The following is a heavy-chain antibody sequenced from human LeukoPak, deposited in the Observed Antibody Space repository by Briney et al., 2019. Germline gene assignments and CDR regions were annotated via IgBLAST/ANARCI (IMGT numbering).Heavy chain of an antibody. V-gene: IGHV3-20*04. Sequence: GGSLRLSCAASGFTFDDYGMSWVRQAPGKGLEWVSGINWNGGSTGYADSVKGRFTISRDNAKNSLYLQMDSLRAEDTALYYCARGAAYYYDSSGYYLFDYWGQGTLVTVSS. J-gene: IGHJ4*02. D-gene: IGHD3-22*01. CDR2: INWNGGST. CDR3: ARGAAYYYDSSGYYLFDY. CDR1: GFTFDDYG.